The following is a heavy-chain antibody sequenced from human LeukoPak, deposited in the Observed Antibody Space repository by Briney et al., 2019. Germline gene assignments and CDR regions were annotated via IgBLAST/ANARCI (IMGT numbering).Heavy chain of an antibody. CDR2: ISSNGGST. J-gene: IGHJ6*03. V-gene: IGHV3-64*01. CDR1: GFTFSSYA. D-gene: IGHD5-12*01. CDR3: ARDIVATINSYYYMDV. Sequence: GGSLRLSCAASGFTFSSYAMHWVRQAPGEGLEYVSAISSNGGSTYYANSVKGRFTISRDNSKNTLYLQMGSLRAEDMAVYYCARDIVATINSYYYMDVWGKGTTVTVSS.